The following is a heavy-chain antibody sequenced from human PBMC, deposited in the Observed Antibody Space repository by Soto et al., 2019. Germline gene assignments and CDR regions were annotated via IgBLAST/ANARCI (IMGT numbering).Heavy chain of an antibody. Sequence: SETLSLTCAVYGGSFSGYYWSWIRQPPGKGLEWIGEINHSGSTNYNPSLKSRVTISVDTSKNQFSLKLSSVTAADTAVYYCARGRRAQITMVRGVIIVWGQGTLVTVSS. CDR3: ARGRRAQITMVRGVIIV. CDR2: INHSGST. D-gene: IGHD3-10*01. J-gene: IGHJ4*02. CDR1: GGSFSGYY. V-gene: IGHV4-34*01.